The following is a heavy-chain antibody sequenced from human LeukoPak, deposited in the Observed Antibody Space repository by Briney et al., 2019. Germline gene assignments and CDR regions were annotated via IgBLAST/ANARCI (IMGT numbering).Heavy chain of an antibody. V-gene: IGHV1-2*02. CDR2: INPASGGT. CDR1: VYTFTVYY. J-gene: IGHJ1*01. D-gene: IGHD3-22*01. Sequence: ASVTVSFTASVYTFTVYYIHWVRQAPGQGLEGMGWINPASGGTNYAQKFQGRVTMTRDTSISTAFMELSSLRSDDTAVYYCAREDYYDSSGYYKNKEYFQHWGQGTLVTVSS. CDR3: AREDYYDSSGYYKNKEYFQH.